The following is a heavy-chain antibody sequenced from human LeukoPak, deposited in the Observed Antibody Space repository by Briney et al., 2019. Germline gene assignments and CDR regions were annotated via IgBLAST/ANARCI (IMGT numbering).Heavy chain of an antibody. J-gene: IGHJ4*02. CDR3: AIAMVRGVIQYYFDY. CDR2: IIPIFGTA. CDR1: GGTFSSYA. Sequence: GASVKVSCKASGGTFSSYAISWVRQAPGQGLEWMGGIIPIFGTANYAQKFQGRVTITADESTSTAYMGLSSLRSEDTAVYYCAIAMVRGVIQYYFDYWGQGTLVTVSS. D-gene: IGHD3-10*01. V-gene: IGHV1-69*01.